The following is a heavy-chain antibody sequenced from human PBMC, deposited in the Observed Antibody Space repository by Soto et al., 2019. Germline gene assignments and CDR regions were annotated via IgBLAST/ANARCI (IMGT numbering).Heavy chain of an antibody. CDR1: GGRGSYGSSA. Sequence: SQTLSLTFAISGGRGSYGSSAWDRVRESPSRGLEWLGRTYFRSKWVFDYAGSMKGRVTVSPDTAKNQFSLHLNSVTPEDTAVYYCVREELTRRFDYWGQGSLVTVSS. CDR2: TYFRSKWVF. D-gene: IGHD3-9*01. V-gene: IGHV6-1*01. CDR3: VREELTRRFDY. J-gene: IGHJ4*01.